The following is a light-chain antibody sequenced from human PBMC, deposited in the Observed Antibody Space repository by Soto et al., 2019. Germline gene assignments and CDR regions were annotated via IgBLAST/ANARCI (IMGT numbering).Light chain of an antibody. CDR1: QSVISY. V-gene: IGKV3-11*01. CDR2: DAS. CDR3: QQRSNWPPMYT. J-gene: IGKJ2*01. Sequence: IVLTQSPATLSLSPGERATLSCRASQSVISYLACYQQKPGQAPRLLIYDASNRATGIPARFSGSGSGTDFTRTSSSLEPEDCGVYYCQQRSNWPPMYTVGQGTKLQIQ.